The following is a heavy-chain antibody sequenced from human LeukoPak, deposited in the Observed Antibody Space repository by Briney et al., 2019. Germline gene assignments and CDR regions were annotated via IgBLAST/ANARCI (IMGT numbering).Heavy chain of an antibody. J-gene: IGHJ6*02. V-gene: IGHV3-33*01. Sequence: GGSLRLSCAASGFTFTSYGMHWVRQAPGKGLEWVAVIWYDGSNKYYADSVKGRFTISRDNSKNTLYLQMNSLRAEDTAVYYCARDMYSSGSSYGMDVWGQGTTVTVSS. D-gene: IGHD6-19*01. CDR1: GFTFTSYG. CDR3: ARDMYSSGSSYGMDV. CDR2: IWYDGSNK.